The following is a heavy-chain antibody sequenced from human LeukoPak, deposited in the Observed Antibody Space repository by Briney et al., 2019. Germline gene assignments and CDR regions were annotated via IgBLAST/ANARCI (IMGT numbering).Heavy chain of an antibody. D-gene: IGHD2-15*01. J-gene: IGHJ5*02. CDR2: IYYSGST. CDR3: ARELPGFDP. Sequence: LETLSLTCTVSGGSISSYYWSWIRQPPGKGLEWIGYIYYSGSTNYNPSLKSRVTISVDTSKNQFSLKLSSVTAADTAVYYCARELPGFDPWGQGTLVTVSS. CDR1: GGSISSYY. V-gene: IGHV4-59*01.